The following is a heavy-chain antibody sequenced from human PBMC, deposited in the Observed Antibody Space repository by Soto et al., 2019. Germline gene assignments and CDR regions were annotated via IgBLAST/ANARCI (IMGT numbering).Heavy chain of an antibody. Sequence: GGSLRLSCAASGFTFSSYSMNWVRQAPGKGLEWVSYISSSSSTIYYADSVKGRFTISRDNAKNSLYLQMNSLRDEDTAVYYCARAVYDSSGYYFDYWGQGTLVTVSS. CDR1: GFTFSSYS. CDR3: ARAVYDSSGYYFDY. D-gene: IGHD3-22*01. J-gene: IGHJ4*02. V-gene: IGHV3-48*02. CDR2: ISSSSSTI.